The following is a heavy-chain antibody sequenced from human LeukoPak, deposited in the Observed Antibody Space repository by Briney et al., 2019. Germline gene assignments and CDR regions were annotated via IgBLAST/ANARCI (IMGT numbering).Heavy chain of an antibody. J-gene: IGHJ4*02. Sequence: PGGSLRLSCAASGFTFSSYAMSWVRQAPGKGLEWVSAISGSGGSTYYADSVKGRFTISRDNSKNTLYLQMNSLRAEDTAVYYCAKAPITIFGVVISYYFDYWGQGTLVTVSS. D-gene: IGHD3-3*01. CDR2: ISGSGGST. V-gene: IGHV3-23*01. CDR3: AKAPITIFGVVISYYFDY. CDR1: GFTFSSYA.